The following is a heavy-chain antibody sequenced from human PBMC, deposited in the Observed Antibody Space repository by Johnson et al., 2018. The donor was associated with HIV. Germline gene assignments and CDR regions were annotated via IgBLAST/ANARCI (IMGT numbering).Heavy chain of an antibody. CDR1: GFTVSSNY. V-gene: IGHV3-23*04. J-gene: IGHJ3*02. D-gene: IGHD1-1*01. Sequence: EVQLVESGGGLIQPGGSLRLSCAASGFTVSSNYMSWVRQAPGRGLEWVSAISGSAESSYYADSVKGHFTISRDNSKNTLYLKLNFLRVEDTAIYYCAKDAWGSNWNGAFDIWGQGTMVTVSS. CDR2: ISGSAESS. CDR3: AKDAWGSNWNGAFDI.